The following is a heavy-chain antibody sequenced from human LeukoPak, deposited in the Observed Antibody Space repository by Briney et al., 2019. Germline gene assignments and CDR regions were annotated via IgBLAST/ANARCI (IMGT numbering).Heavy chain of an antibody. V-gene: IGHV3-30*03. CDR1: GFSVSGYW. Sequence: GGSLRLSCAVSGFSVSGYWMTWVRQAPGKGLEWVAVISYDGRNTYYAESVKGRFTISRDDSKNTLYLQMNNLRVEDTAMYYCARPLDTSGWYGEIDYWGQGTLVIVSS. D-gene: IGHD6-19*01. CDR2: ISYDGRNT. J-gene: IGHJ4*02. CDR3: ARPLDTSGWYGEIDY.